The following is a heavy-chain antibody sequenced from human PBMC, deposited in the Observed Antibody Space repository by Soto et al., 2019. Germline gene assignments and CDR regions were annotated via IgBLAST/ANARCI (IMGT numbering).Heavy chain of an antibody. V-gene: IGHV3-21*01. CDR2: ISTTSTYT. CDR3: ARDDGLSSTNVKAFDI. CDR1: GFTFSRYY. J-gene: IGHJ3*02. D-gene: IGHD2-2*01. Sequence: GGSLRLSCAASGFTFSRYYMNLVRQAPGKGLEWVSSISTTSTYTHYADSLKGRFTISRDNAKKLLYLQMDSLRAEDTAVYYCARDDGLSSTNVKAFDIWGQGTKVTVSS.